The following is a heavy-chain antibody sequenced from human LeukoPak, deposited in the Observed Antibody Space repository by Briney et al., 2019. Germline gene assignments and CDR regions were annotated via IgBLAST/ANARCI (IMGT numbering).Heavy chain of an antibody. V-gene: IGHV4-39*01. CDR1: GGSISSSSYY. CDR2: IYYSGST. Sequence: PSETLSLTCAVYGGSISSSSYYWGWIRQPPGKGLEWIGSIYYSGSTYYNPSLKSRVTISVDTSKNQFSLKLSSVTAADTAVYYCARGYSYGLNFDYWGQGTLVTVSS. J-gene: IGHJ4*02. D-gene: IGHD5-18*01. CDR3: ARGYSYGLNFDY.